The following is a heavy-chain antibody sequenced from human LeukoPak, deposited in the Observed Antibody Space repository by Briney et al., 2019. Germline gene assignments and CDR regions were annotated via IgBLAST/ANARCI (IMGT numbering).Heavy chain of an antibody. J-gene: IGHJ4*02. CDR3: ARAEGYCGGDCYSDY. CDR1: GFTFSSYS. Sequence: GGSLRLSCAASGFTFSSYSMNWVRQAPGKGLEWVSSISSSSSYIYYADSVKGRFTISRDNAKNSLYLQMNSLRAEDTAVYYCARAEGYCGGDCYSDYWGQGTLVTVSS. V-gene: IGHV3-21*01. D-gene: IGHD2-21*01. CDR2: ISSSSSYI.